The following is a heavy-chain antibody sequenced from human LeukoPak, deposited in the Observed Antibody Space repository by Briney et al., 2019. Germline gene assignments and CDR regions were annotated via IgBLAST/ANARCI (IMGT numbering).Heavy chain of an antibody. CDR2: IKQDGSEK. J-gene: IGHJ6*02. Sequence: PGGSLRLSCEASGFTFSSHWMSWVRQAPGKGLEWVAIIKQDGSEKDYVDSVTGRFTISRDNAKNSLYPQMNSLRDEDTAVYYCARDTSAWRYGMDVWGQGTTVTVSS. CDR3: ARDTSAWRYGMDV. D-gene: IGHD6-19*01. CDR1: GFTFSSHW. V-gene: IGHV3-7*01.